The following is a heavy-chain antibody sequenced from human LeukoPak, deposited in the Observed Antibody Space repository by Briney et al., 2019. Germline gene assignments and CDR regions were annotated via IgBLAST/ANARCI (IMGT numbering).Heavy chain of an antibody. CDR2: ISSSSSYI. CDR1: GFIFSSYS. V-gene: IGHV3-21*01. J-gene: IGHJ4*02. D-gene: IGHD2-2*01. Sequence: GGSLRLSCAASGFIFSSYSMNWVRQAPGKGLEWVSSISSSSSYIYYADSVKGRFTISRDNAKNSLYLQMNSLRAEDTAVYYCARDFKSTNSYWGQGTLVTVSS. CDR3: ARDFKSTNSY.